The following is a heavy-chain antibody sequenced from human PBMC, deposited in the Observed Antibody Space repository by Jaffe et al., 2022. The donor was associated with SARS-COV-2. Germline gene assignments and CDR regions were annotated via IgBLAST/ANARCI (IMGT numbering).Heavy chain of an antibody. Sequence: QVQLVESGGGVVQPGRSLRLSCAASGFTFSSYGMHWVRQAPGKGLEWVAVISYDGSNKYYADSVKGRFTISRDNSKNTLYLQMNSLRAEDTAVYYCAKDIGYCSGGSCYLDWGYFDYWGQGTLVTVSS. CDR2: ISYDGSNK. V-gene: IGHV3-30*18. J-gene: IGHJ4*02. D-gene: IGHD2-15*01. CDR3: AKDIGYCSGGSCYLDWGYFDY. CDR1: GFTFSSYG.